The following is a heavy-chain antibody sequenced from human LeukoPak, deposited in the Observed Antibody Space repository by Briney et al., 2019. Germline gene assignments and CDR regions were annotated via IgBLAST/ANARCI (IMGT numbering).Heavy chain of an antibody. V-gene: IGHV5-51*01. Sequence: GESLKISCKGSGYSFTSYWIGWVRQMPGKGLEWMGIIYPGDSDTRYSPSFQGQVTISADKSISTAYLQWSSLKASDTAMYYCARRSKRAVYDYVWGSYRFSDAFDIWGQGTMVTVSS. J-gene: IGHJ3*02. CDR1: GYSFTSYW. CDR2: IYPGDSDT. CDR3: ARRSKRAVYDYVWGSYRFSDAFDI. D-gene: IGHD3-16*02.